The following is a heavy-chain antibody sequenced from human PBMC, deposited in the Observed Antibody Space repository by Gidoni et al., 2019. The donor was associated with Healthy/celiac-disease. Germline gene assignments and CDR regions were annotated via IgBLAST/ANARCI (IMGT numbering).Heavy chain of an antibody. V-gene: IGHV4-30-2*01. CDR2: IYHSGST. CDR1: GGSISSGGYS. Sequence: QLQLQESGSGLVKPSQTLSLTCAVAGGSISSGGYSWSWIRQPPGKGLEWIGYIYHSGSTYYNPSLKSRVTISVDRSKNQFSLKLSSVTAADTAVYYCARVAWHPYDSSGYSLGGFDYWGQGTLVTVSS. J-gene: IGHJ4*02. CDR3: ARVAWHPYDSSGYSLGGFDY. D-gene: IGHD3-22*01.